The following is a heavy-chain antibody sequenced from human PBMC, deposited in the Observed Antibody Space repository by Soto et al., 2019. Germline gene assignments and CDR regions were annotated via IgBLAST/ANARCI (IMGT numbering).Heavy chain of an antibody. J-gene: IGHJ5*02. D-gene: IGHD2-2*02. CDR3: ARARVVPAAIPYNWFDP. V-gene: IGHV4-4*07. CDR2: IYTSGST. Sequence: PSETLSLTCTVSGGSISSYYWSWIRQPAGKGLEWIGRIYTSGSTNYNPSLKSRVTMSVDTSKNQFSLKLSSVTAADTAVYYCARARVVPAAIPYNWFDPWGQGTLVTVSS. CDR1: GGSISSYY.